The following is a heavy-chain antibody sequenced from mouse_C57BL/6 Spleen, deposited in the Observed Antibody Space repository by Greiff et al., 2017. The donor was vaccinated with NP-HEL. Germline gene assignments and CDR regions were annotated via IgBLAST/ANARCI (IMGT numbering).Heavy chain of an antibody. J-gene: IGHJ4*01. CDR3: ARDDYDERENAMDY. V-gene: IGHV14-3*01. Sequence: VQLKESVAELVRPGASVKLSCTASGFNIKNTYMHWVKQRPEQGLEWIGRIDPANGNTKYAPKFQGKATITADTSSNTAYLQLSSLTSEDTAIYYCARDDYDERENAMDYWGQGTSVTVSS. CDR1: GFNIKNTY. D-gene: IGHD2-4*01. CDR2: IDPANGNT.